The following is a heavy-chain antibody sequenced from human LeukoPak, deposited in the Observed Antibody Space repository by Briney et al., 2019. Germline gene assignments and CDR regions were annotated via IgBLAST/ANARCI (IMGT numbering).Heavy chain of an antibody. CDR1: CLSFSGYY. CDR2: INHSGST. Sequence: SETLSLTCAVDCLSFSGYYWRWIRQPPGKGLEWIGEINHSGSTNYNPSLKSRVTISVDTSENQFSLKLSSVTAADTAVYYGAKRDHPLLFSCYVWAAYFDSWGQGTLVTVSS. D-gene: IGHD5-12*01. V-gene: IGHV4-34*01. J-gene: IGHJ4*02. CDR3: AKRDHPLLFSCYVWAAYFDS.